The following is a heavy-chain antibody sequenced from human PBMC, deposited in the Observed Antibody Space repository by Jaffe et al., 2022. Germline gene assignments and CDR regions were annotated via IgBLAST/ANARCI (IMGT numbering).Heavy chain of an antibody. CDR2: ISSSGSTI. Sequence: EVQLVESGGGLVQPGGSLRLSCAASGFTFSSYEMNWVRQAPGKGLEWVSYISSSGSTIYYADSVKGRFTISRDNAKNSLYLQMNSLRAEDTAVYYCARGGEILWFGELVPYYYYYMDVWGKGTTVTVSS. CDR3: ARGGEILWFGELVPYYYYYMDV. J-gene: IGHJ6*03. D-gene: IGHD3-10*01. CDR1: GFTFSSYE. V-gene: IGHV3-48*03.